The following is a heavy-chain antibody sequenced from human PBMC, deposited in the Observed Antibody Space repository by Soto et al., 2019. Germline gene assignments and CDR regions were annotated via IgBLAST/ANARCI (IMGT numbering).Heavy chain of an antibody. CDR3: ASHYYDSSRYYYGMDV. CDR2: INPNSGGT. CDR1: GYSFTGYY. J-gene: IGHJ6*02. D-gene: IGHD3-22*01. V-gene: IGHV1-2*02. Sequence: XSVKLHFKASGYSFTGYYMHWVRQAPGQGLEWMGWINPNSGGTNYAQKFQGRVTMTRDTSISTAYMELSRLRSDDTAVYYCASHYYDSSRYYYGMDVWGQGTTVTVSS.